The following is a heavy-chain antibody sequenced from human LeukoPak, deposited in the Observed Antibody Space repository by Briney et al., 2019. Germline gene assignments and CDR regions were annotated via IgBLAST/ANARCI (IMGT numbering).Heavy chain of an antibody. Sequence: SETLSLTCSVSGGSINSDYWNWIRQPPGKGLEWIGYIYHSGSTNYNPSLKSRVTISIDKSKKQFSLKLISVTAADTAIYYCARVGGMTTINNAAFDIWGQGTMVAVSS. D-gene: IGHD4-4*01. V-gene: IGHV4-59*01. CDR2: IYHSGST. CDR1: GGSINSDY. J-gene: IGHJ3*02. CDR3: ARVGGMTTINNAAFDI.